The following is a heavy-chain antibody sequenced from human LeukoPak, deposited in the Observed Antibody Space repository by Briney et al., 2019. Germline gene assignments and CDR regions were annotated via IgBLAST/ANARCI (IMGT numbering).Heavy chain of an antibody. V-gene: IGHV3-74*01. D-gene: IGHD2-21*02. CDR2: VHSDGRST. J-gene: IGHJ6*02. CDR1: GFTFSNYW. CDR3: ARGGPTAFYYYAMDV. Sequence: GGSLRLSCAASGFTFSNYWMHWVRQAPGKWLVWVSRVHSDGRSTDYADSVKGRFTISRDNAKNTLSLRMNGLTADDTAIYYCARGGPTAFYYYAMDVWGQGTTLIVFS.